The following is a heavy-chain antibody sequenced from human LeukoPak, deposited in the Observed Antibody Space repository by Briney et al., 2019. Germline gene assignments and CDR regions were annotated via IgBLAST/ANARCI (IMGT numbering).Heavy chain of an antibody. CDR2: ISGSGGST. CDR3: AKGYCSSTSCYREKGWVYYYYMDV. J-gene: IGHJ6*03. Sequence: PGGSLRLSCAASGFTFSSHAMSWVRQAPGKGLEWVSAISGSGGSTYYADSVKGRFTISRDNSKNTLYLQMNSLRAEDTAVYYCAKGYCSSTSCYREKGWVYYYYMDVWGKGTTVTVSS. V-gene: IGHV3-23*01. D-gene: IGHD2-2*01. CDR1: GFTFSSHA.